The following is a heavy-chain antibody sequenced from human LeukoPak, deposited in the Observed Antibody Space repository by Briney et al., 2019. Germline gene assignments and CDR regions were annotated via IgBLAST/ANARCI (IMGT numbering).Heavy chain of an antibody. J-gene: IGHJ6*02. V-gene: IGHV4-59*12. Sequence: SETLSLTCTVSGGSISSYYWSWIRQPPGKGLEWIGYIYYSGSTYYNPSLKSRVTISVDTSKNQFSLKLSSVTAADTAVYYCASYRVRGWNGMDVWGQGTTVTVSS. CDR2: IYYSGST. CDR3: ASYRVRGWNGMDV. D-gene: IGHD3-10*01. CDR1: GGSISSYY.